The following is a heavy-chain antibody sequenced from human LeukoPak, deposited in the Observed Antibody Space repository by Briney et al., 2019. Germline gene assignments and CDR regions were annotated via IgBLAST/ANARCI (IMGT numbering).Heavy chain of an antibody. V-gene: IGHV1-69*05. CDR2: IIPIFGTA. D-gene: IGHD3-22*01. CDR1: GGTFSSYA. CDR3: ARGLLGYYYDSSGYSAAFDI. J-gene: IGHJ3*02. Sequence: SVKVSCKASGGTFSSYAISWVRQAPGQGLEWMGGIIPIFGTANYAQEFQGRVTITTDESTSTAYMELSSLRSEDTAVYYCARGLLGYYYDSSGYSAAFDIWGQGTMVTVSS.